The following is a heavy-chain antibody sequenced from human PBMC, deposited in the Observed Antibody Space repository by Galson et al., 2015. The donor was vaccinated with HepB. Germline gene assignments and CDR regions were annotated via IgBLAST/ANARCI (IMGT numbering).Heavy chain of an antibody. Sequence: SVKVSCKASGYTFTSYYMHWVRQAPGQGLEWMGIINPSGGSTSYAQKFQGRVTMTRDTSTSTVYMELSSLRSEDTAVYYCARDRPPRTVTTWFGGWFDPWGQGTLVTVSS. V-gene: IGHV1-46*01. CDR1: GYTFTSYY. D-gene: IGHD4-11*01. CDR3: ARDRPPRTVTTWFGGWFDP. J-gene: IGHJ5*02. CDR2: INPSGGST.